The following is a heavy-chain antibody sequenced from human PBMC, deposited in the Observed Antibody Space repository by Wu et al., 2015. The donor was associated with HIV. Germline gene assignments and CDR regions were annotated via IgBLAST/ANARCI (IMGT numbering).Heavy chain of an antibody. V-gene: IGHV1-8*01. D-gene: IGHD6-19*01. CDR1: GYTFTSYD. CDR2: MNPRSGNT. Sequence: QVQLVQSGAEVKKPGASVKVSCKASGYTFTSYDINWVRQATGQGLEWMGWMNPRSGNTGYAQKFQGRVTMTRNTSIRTAYMELSSLRSEDTAIYYCARQXAYSSGWYIYDYWGQGTLVTVSS. CDR3: ARQXAYSSGWYIYDY. J-gene: IGHJ4*02.